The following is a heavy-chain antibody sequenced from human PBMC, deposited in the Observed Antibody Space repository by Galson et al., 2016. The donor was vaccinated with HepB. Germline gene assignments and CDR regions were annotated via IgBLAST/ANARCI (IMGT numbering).Heavy chain of an antibody. V-gene: IGHV3-23*01. CDR2: ISGSGGST. J-gene: IGHJ6*02. D-gene: IGHD4-11*01. Sequence: SLRLSCAASGFTFTTYAMRWVRQAPGKGLEWVSSISGSGGSTYDADAVKGRFTVSRDNSKNTLDLQMNSLRAEDTAVYYCAKEGVAYSNYVYGMDVWGQGTTVTVSS. CDR1: GFTFTTYA. CDR3: AKEGVAYSNYVYGMDV.